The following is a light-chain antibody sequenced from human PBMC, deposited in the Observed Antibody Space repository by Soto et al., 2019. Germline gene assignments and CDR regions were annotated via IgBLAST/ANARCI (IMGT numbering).Light chain of an antibody. Sequence: DIQMTQSPSSLSASVGDRVTIPCRASQSIRTHLNWYQQKPGKAPKLLIYGATRLQSGVPSRFSGSGSGTDFTLTISNLQPEDFATYYCQQSYSTLWTFAQGTKVEIK. CDR1: QSIRTH. CDR3: QQSYSTLWT. CDR2: GAT. V-gene: IGKV1-39*01. J-gene: IGKJ1*01.